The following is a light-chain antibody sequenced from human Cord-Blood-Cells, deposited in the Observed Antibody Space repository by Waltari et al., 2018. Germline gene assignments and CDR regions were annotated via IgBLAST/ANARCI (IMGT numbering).Light chain of an antibody. CDR1: SLRSYY. Sequence: SSELTQDPAVSVALGQTVRITCQGDSLRSYYASWYQQKTGQAPGLVIYGKNNRPSGIRDRFSGSSSGNTSSLTITGAQAEDEADYYCNSRDSSGNHVVFGGGTKLTVL. V-gene: IGLV3-19*01. J-gene: IGLJ2*01. CDR3: NSRDSSGNHVV. CDR2: GKN.